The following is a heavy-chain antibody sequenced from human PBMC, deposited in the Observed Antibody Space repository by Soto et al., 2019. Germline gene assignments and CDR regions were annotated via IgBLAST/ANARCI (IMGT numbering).Heavy chain of an antibody. CDR3: AKGEGYCSSTSCYGWGFDY. J-gene: IGHJ4*02. Sequence: QVQLVESGGGVVQPGRSLRLSCAASGFTFSSYGMHWVRQAPGKGLEWVAVISYDGSNKYYADSVKGRFTISRDNSKNTLYLQRNSLRAEDTAVYYCAKGEGYCSSTSCYGWGFDYWGQGTLVTVSS. D-gene: IGHD2-2*01. V-gene: IGHV3-30*18. CDR2: ISYDGSNK. CDR1: GFTFSSYG.